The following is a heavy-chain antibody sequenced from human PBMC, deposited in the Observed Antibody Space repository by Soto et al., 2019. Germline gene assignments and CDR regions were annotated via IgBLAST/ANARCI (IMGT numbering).Heavy chain of an antibody. CDR2: ISSSGSYT. J-gene: IGHJ4*02. V-gene: IGHV3-11*05. D-gene: IGHD3-3*01. Sequence: GGSLRLSCAASGFTFIDYYMSWIRQAPGKGLEWVSYISSSGSYTKYADSVKGRFTISRDNAKNSLYLQMNSLSAEDTAVYYCAGDKARFFAGSPTPPHDYWGKETLVT. CDR3: AGDKARFFAGSPTPPHDY. CDR1: GFTFIDYY.